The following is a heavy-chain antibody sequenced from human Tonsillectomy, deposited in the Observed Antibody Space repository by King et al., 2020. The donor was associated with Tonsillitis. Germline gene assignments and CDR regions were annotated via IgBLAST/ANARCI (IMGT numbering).Heavy chain of an antibody. Sequence: LQLQESGPGLVRPSQTLSLICSVSGDSLTSGGYFWSWIRQHPHKGLGWIGALYHSGPPYHTPSPRSRLFMSVDTSKNQFSLGLTSVTAADTAVYYCARNRDYGDYVDFWGQGTLVAVSS. CDR2: LYHSGPP. CDR3: ARNRDYGDYVDF. J-gene: IGHJ4*02. CDR1: GDSLTSGGYF. V-gene: IGHV4-31*03. D-gene: IGHD4-17*01.